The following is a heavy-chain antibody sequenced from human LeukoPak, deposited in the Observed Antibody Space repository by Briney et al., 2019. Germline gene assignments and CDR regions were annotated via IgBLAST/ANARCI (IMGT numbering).Heavy chain of an antibody. CDR1: GYTLTELS. J-gene: IGHJ6*02. V-gene: IGHV1-24*01. D-gene: IGHD2-15*01. CDR2: FDPEDGET. CDR3: ATYSYPLGDYYYYGMDV. Sequence: GASVKVSCTVSGYTLTELSMHWVRQAPGKGLEWMGGFDPEDGETIYAQKFQGRVTMTEDTSTDTAYMELSSLRSEDTAVYYCATYSYPLGDYYYYGMDVWGQGTTVTVSS.